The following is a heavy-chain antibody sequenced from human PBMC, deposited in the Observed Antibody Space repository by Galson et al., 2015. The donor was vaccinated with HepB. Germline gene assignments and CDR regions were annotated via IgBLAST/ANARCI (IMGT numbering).Heavy chain of an antibody. CDR2: ISSSSSYI. V-gene: IGHV3-21*01. CDR3: ARDRTMIRAAIGDFDH. Sequence: SLRLSCAASGFTFSTYNMNWVRQAPGKGLEWVSSISSSSSYIYYADSMKGRFTISRDNAKNSLYLQMNSLRADDTAIYYCARDRTMIRAAIGDFDHWGQGTLVTVSS. CDR1: GFTFSTYN. D-gene: IGHD3-10*01. J-gene: IGHJ4*02.